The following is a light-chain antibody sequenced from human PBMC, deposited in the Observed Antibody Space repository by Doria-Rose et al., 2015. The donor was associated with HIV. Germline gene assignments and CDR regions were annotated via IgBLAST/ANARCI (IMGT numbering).Light chain of an antibody. Sequence: TQSPGTLPLSPGERATLSCRASQSFSSTYLAWYQQKPGQAPSLLIYDGSTRATGTPDRFSASGSGTDFTLTVNRLEPEDFALYYCHQYGTSWTFGQGTKLEI. V-gene: IGKV3-20*01. CDR2: DGS. J-gene: IGKJ1*01. CDR3: HQYGTSWT. CDR1: QSFSSTY.